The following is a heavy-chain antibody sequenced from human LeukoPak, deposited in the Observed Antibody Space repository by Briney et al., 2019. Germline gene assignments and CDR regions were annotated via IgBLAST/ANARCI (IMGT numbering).Heavy chain of an antibody. V-gene: IGHV3-7*03. Sequence: PGGSLRPSCAASGFTFNSYAMSWVRQAPGKGLEWVTNINQDGSAKYYLDSVKGRFTISRDNARNSLYLQINSLRAEDTAVYYCVRDFGRYWGQGTLVTVSS. D-gene: IGHD3-3*01. J-gene: IGHJ1*01. CDR1: GFTFNSYA. CDR2: INQDGSAK. CDR3: VRDFGRY.